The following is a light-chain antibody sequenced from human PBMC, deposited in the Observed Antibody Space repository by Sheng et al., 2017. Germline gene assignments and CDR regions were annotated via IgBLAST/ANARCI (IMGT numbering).Light chain of an antibody. CDR1: TGAVTSGHY. V-gene: IGLV7-43*01. CDR3: LLCYGGASYWV. J-gene: IGLJ3*02. CDR2: HTN. Sequence: QTVVTQEPSLTVSPGETVTLTCASSTGAVTSGHYPNWFQQKPGQAPRALIYHTNNKWSWTPARFSGSLLWGSKATLTLSGVQPEDEADYYCLLCYGGASYWVFGRRDQADRP.